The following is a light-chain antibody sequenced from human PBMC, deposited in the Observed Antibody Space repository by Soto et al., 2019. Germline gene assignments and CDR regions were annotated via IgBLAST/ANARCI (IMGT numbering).Light chain of an antibody. CDR2: ATS. CDR1: HGLNHY. V-gene: IGKV1-9*01. J-gene: IGKJ4*01. Sequence: DIQLTQSPSFLSASVGDRVTITCRASHGLNHYCAWYQQKPGKAPKLLIYATSTLQSGVPSRFSGSGSGTEFTLTIISLQPEDFATYYCQQLNSYPLTFGGGPKVEIK. CDR3: QQLNSYPLT.